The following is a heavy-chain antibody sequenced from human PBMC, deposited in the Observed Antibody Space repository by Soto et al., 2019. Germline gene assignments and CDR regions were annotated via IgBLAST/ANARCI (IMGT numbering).Heavy chain of an antibody. Sequence: GGSLRLSCAASGFTFSTYTMSWVRQAPRKGLEWVSAVLQTGSSTYYADSVKGRFTISRDNSKNTLYLQMNNLRVEDTAVYYCAKDFTPDGYWDFDYWGQGTLVTVSS. J-gene: IGHJ4*02. CDR1: GFTFSTYT. V-gene: IGHV3-23*01. CDR2: VLQTGSST. CDR3: AKDFTPDGYWDFDY. D-gene: IGHD4-17*01.